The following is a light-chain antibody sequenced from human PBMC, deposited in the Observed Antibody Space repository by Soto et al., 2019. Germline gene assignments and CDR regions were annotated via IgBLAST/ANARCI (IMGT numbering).Light chain of an antibody. Sequence: EIVLTQSPGTLSLSPGERATLSCRASQTVSSNYLAWCQQRPGQAPRLLIYGVSTRAAGIPDRFSGSGSGTDFTLTITRLEPEDSAVYFCQQYTGPPTTFGQGTRLET. J-gene: IGKJ5*01. V-gene: IGKV3-20*01. CDR3: QQYTGPPTT. CDR1: QTVSSNY. CDR2: GVS.